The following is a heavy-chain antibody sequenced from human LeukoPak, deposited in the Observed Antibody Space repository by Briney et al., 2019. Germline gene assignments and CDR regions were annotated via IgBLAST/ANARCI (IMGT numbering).Heavy chain of an antibody. CDR1: GYTFTGYY. J-gene: IGHJ4*02. CDR2: INPNSGGT. V-gene: IGHV1-2*02. CDR3: ARGTAMDDFDY. D-gene: IGHD5-18*01. Sequence: ASVTVSCKASGYTFTGYYMHWVRQAPGQGLEWMGWINPNSGGTNYAQKFQGRVTITRDTSISTAYMELSRLRSDDTAVYYSARGTAMDDFDYWGQGTLVTVSS.